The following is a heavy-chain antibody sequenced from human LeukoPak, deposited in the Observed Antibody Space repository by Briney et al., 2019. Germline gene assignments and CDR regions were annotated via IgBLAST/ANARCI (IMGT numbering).Heavy chain of an antibody. Sequence: SETLSLTCTISGGSISTYYWSWVRQPPGEGLEWIGFMYYNGSATYNYNPSLKSRVTISVDSSKNQFSLKLTCVTAADTAIYYCARDVAVTAHWVAFDIWGQGTMVTVSS. CDR1: GGSISTYY. J-gene: IGHJ3*02. V-gene: IGHV4-59*01. D-gene: IGHD2-21*02. CDR3: ARDVAVTAHWVAFDI. CDR2: MYYNGSATY.